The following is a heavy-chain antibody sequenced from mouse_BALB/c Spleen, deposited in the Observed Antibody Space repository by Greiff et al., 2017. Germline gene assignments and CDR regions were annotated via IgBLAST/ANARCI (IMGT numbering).Heavy chain of an antibody. Sequence: LQQPGSELVRPGASVKLSCKASGYTFTSYWMHWVKQRHGQGLEWIGNIYPGSGSTNYDEKFKSKGTLTVDTSSSTAYMHLSSLTSEDSAVYYCTIPPFAYWGQGTLVTVSA. CDR3: TIPPFAY. V-gene: IGHV1S22*01. J-gene: IGHJ3*01. CDR2: IYPGSGST. CDR1: GYTFTSYW.